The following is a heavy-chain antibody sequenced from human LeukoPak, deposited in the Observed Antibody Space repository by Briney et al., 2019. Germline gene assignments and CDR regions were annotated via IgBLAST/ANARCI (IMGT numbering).Heavy chain of an antibody. CDR3: TRAPPGMTMVPDY. D-gene: IGHD4/OR15-4a*01. CDR1: GYTFTNYH. J-gene: IGHJ4*02. V-gene: IGHV1-18*01. Sequence: ASVKVSCKASGYTFTNYHIAWVQQAPGQGLEWMGWVSTNDGNTVYAQRLQGRVAMTTDTSTSVAYMELRSLTSDDTAVYYCTRAPPGMTMVPDYWGQGTLVTVSS. CDR2: VSTNDGNT.